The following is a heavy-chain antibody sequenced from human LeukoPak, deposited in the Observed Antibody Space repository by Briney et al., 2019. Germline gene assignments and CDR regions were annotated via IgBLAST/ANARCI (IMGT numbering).Heavy chain of an antibody. CDR3: ARDRVGYSYGPFDY. V-gene: IGHV3-30-3*01. D-gene: IGHD5-18*01. J-gene: IGHJ4*02. Sequence: GGSLRLSCAASGFTFSSYAMHWVRQAPGKGLEWVAVISYDRSNKYYADSVKGRFTISRDNSKNTLYLQMNSLRAEDTAVYYCARDRVGYSYGPFDYWGQGTLVTVSS. CDR2: ISYDRSNK. CDR1: GFTFSSYA.